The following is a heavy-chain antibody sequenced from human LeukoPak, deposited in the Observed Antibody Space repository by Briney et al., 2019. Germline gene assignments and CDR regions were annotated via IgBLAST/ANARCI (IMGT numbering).Heavy chain of an antibody. Sequence: PSETLSLPCSVCIDLLSLDHSPWPRQPPGKGLDWSGYMIYSGSTNYHPCLKSRVTISLATSKKQFSLKLSSVTAADTAVYYCARVSVVYGMDGWGRGTTVTVSS. CDR2: MIYSGST. V-gene: IGHV4-59*01. J-gene: IGHJ6*02. CDR3: ARVSVVYGMDG. CDR1: IDLLSLDH.